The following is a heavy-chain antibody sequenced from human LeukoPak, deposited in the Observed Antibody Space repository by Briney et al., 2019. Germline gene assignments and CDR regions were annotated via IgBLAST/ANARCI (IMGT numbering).Heavy chain of an antibody. CDR1: VGSISSSSYY. D-gene: IGHD2-2*01. J-gene: IGHJ5*02. CDR2: IYYSGST. Sequence: PSETLSLTCTVSVGSISSSSYYWGWIRRPPGKGLEWIGRIYYSGSTYYNPSLRSRVTISVDTSKNQFSLKLSSVTAADTAVYYCARAGAYCSSTSCLGIWFDPWGQGTLVTVSS. CDR3: ARAGAYCSSTSCLGIWFDP. V-gene: IGHV4-39*01.